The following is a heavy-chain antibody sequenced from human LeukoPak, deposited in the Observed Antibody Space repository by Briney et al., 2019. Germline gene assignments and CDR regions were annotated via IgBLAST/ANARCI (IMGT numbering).Heavy chain of an antibody. CDR3: ASLSASGWFDP. CDR2: IYYSGST. V-gene: IGHV4-59*08. Sequence: SETLSLTCTVSDGSISSYYWSWIRQPPGKGLEWIGYIYYSGSTNYNPSLKSRVTISVDTSKNQFSLKLSSVTAADTAVYYCASLSASGWFDPWGQGTLVTVSS. CDR1: DGSISSYY. D-gene: IGHD3-10*01. J-gene: IGHJ5*02.